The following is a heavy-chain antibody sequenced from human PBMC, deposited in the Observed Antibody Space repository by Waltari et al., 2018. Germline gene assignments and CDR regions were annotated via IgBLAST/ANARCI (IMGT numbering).Heavy chain of an antibody. J-gene: IGHJ4*02. Sequence: HLQLQESGPALVKPSETLSLTCTVSGASFSSNHHFWGWIRQPPGKGLGWITTVSYTGKTYYNPSLQSRVSISVDTSKTHCSLKLKSVTAADAAIYYCASTVPAGGSSFDYGGQGILVTVSS. V-gene: IGHV4-39*07. CDR1: GASFSSNHHF. D-gene: IGHD3-16*01. CDR3: ASTVPAGGSSFDY. CDR2: VSYTGKT.